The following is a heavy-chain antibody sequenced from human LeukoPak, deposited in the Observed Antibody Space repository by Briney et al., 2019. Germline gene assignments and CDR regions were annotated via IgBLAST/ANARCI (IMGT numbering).Heavy chain of an antibody. CDR2: IYYGGDT. D-gene: IGHD3-22*01. CDR3: AWGRGIVVVKR. V-gene: IGHV4-59*01. Sequence: SETLSLTCTVSGDSISPYYWGWIRQPPGKGLEWIGYIYYGGDTTYNPSLMSRVTISVNKSKNKFSLKLRSVTAADTAVYYCAWGRGIVVVKRWGQGTLVTVSS. J-gene: IGHJ4*02. CDR1: GDSISPYY.